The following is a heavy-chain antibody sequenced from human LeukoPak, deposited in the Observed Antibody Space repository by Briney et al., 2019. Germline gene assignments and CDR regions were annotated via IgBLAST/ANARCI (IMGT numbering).Heavy chain of an antibody. CDR1: GYTFTGYY. V-gene: IGHV1-2*02. Sequence: ASVKVSCKASGYTFTGYYMHWVRQAPGQGLEWMGWINPNSGGTNYAQKFQGRVTMTRDTSISTAYMELSRLRSDDTAVYYCAREEGGNYYYMDVWGKGTTVTVSS. CDR2: INPNSGGT. CDR3: AREEGGNYYYMDV. J-gene: IGHJ6*03. D-gene: IGHD3-16*01.